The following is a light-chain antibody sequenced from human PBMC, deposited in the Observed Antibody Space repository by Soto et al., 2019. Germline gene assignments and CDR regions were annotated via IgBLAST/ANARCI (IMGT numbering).Light chain of an antibody. J-gene: IGKJ1*01. Sequence: IQMTQSPSSLSASVGDRVIITCRASHDIGRELGWYQQKPGHAPKLLIFAASTLYSGVPPRFSGSGSGTLFTLTISSLDHEDFATYFCLQDCNLTRTLGQGTTVEI. CDR1: HDIGRE. CDR2: AAS. V-gene: IGKV1-6*01. CDR3: LQDCNLTRT.